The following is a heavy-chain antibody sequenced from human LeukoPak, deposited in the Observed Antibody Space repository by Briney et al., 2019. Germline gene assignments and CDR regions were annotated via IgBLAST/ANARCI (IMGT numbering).Heavy chain of an antibody. J-gene: IGHJ4*02. D-gene: IGHD3-10*01. CDR1: GFTFSSYS. V-gene: IGHV3-21*01. CDR3: ARNLWFGENFDY. Sequence: GGALRLSCAASGFTFSSYSMNWVRQAPGKGLEWVSSISSSSSYIYYADSVKGRFTISRDNAKNSLYLQMNSLRAEDTAVYYCARNLWFGENFDYWGQGTLVTVSS. CDR2: ISSSSSYI.